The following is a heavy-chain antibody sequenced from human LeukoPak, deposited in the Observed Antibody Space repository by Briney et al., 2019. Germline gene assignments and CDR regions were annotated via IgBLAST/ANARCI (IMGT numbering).Heavy chain of an antibody. V-gene: IGHV4-59*01. J-gene: IGHJ4*02. CDR2: IYYSGST. Sequence: PSETLSLTCTVSGDSISNYYWSWIRQSPGKGLEWIGYIYYSGSTNYNPSLKSRDTISVDTSKNQFSLKLSSVTAADTAVYYCARETCSGGSCFQFDFWGQGTLVTVSS. D-gene: IGHD2-15*01. CDR3: ARETCSGGSCFQFDF. CDR1: GDSISNYY.